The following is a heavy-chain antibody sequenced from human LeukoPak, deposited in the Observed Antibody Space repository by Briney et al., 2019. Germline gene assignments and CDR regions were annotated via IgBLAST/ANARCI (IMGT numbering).Heavy chain of an antibody. CDR3: ARDPSSSAGNWFDL. D-gene: IGHD6-6*01. CDR2: INPNSGGT. Sequence: GASVKVSCKASGYTFTGYYMHWVRQAPGQGLEWMGWINPNSGGTNYAQKFQGRVTMTRDTSISTAYMELSRLRSDDTAVYYCARDPSSSAGNWFDLWGQGTLVTVSS. J-gene: IGHJ5*02. CDR1: GYTFTGYY. V-gene: IGHV1-2*02.